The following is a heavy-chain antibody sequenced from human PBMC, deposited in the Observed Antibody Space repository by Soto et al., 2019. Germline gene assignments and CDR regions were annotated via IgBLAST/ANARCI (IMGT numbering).Heavy chain of an antibody. J-gene: IGHJ5*02. CDR3: ARDPAP. CDR1: GGSISTGGYY. V-gene: IGHV4-31*03. Sequence: QVQLQESGPGLVKPSQTLSLTCTVSGGSISTGGYYWSWIRQHPGKGLERIGYIYNSATTYYNPSLQSRVTISVATSKIPFSLMLSSVTVADTAVYYCARDPAPWGQGALVTVSS. CDR2: IYNSATT.